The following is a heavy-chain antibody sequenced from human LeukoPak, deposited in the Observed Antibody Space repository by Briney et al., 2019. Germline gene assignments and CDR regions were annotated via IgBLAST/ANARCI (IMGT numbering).Heavy chain of an antibody. D-gene: IGHD1-26*01. CDR3: ARAGGTYYGIAFDI. CDR2: IDYSGGST. Sequence: AGGSLRLSCTAPGFTLSSYEMSWIRQAPGKGLEWVSSIDYSGGSTYYADSVKGRFTISRDNAKNSLYLQMNSLRAEDTAVYYCARAGGTYYGIAFDIWGQGTMATVSS. V-gene: IGHV3-23*01. CDR1: GFTLSSYE. J-gene: IGHJ3*02.